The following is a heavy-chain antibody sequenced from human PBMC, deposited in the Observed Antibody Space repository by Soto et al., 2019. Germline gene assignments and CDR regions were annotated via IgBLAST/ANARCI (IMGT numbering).Heavy chain of an antibody. CDR1: GFTFSNYA. CDR2: ISYDGSNK. V-gene: IGHV3-30-3*01. CDR3: ARDQGGTTLYYHGMDV. D-gene: IGHD1-7*01. J-gene: IGHJ6*02. Sequence: QVQLVESGGGVDQPGRSLRLSCAASGFTFSNYAMHWVRQAPGKGLEWVALISYDGSNKYGADSVKGRFTISRDNSKNTLHLQMNSLRPEDTAVYHCARDQGGTTLYYHGMDVWGQGTTVSVSS.